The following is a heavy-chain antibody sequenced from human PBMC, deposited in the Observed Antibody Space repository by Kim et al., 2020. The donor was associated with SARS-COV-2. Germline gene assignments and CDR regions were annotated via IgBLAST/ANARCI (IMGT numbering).Heavy chain of an antibody. Sequence: GGSLRLSCAASGFTFSSYAMSWVRQAPGKGLEWVSAICGSGGSKYYADSVKGRFTISRDNSKNTLYLQMNSLRAEDTAVYYCAKPRREGYRNGGSFYYWGQGTLVTVSS. D-gene: IGHD4-4*01. CDR3: AKPRREGYRNGGSFYY. CDR1: GFTFSSYA. CDR2: ICGSGGSK. J-gene: IGHJ4*02. V-gene: IGHV3-23*01.